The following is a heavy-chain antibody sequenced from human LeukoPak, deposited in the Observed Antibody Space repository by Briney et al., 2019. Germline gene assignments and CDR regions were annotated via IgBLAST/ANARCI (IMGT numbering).Heavy chain of an antibody. CDR1: GYTFTSYD. J-gene: IGHJ5*02. D-gene: IGHD2-2*02. Sequence: GASVKVSCKASGYTFTSYDINWVRQATGQGLEWRGWMNPNSGNTGYAQKFQGRVTMTRNTSISTAYMELSSLRSEDTAVYYCARQDCSSTSCYIHNWFDPWGQGTLVTVSS. CDR3: ARQDCSSTSCYIHNWFDP. CDR2: MNPNSGNT. V-gene: IGHV1-8*01.